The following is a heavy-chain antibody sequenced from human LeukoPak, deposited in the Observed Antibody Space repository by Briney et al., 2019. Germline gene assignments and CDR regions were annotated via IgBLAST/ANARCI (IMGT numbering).Heavy chain of an antibody. V-gene: IGHV4-34*01. CDR2: INHSGST. J-gene: IGHJ6*03. CDR1: GGSISGYY. Sequence: SETLSLTCTVSGGSISGYYWSWIRQPPGKGLEWIGEINHSGSTNYNPSLKSRVTISVDTSKNQFSLKLSSVTAADTAVYYCAGSGSYFSSYYYMDVWGKGTTVTVSS. CDR3: AGSGSYFSSYYYMDV. D-gene: IGHD3-10*01.